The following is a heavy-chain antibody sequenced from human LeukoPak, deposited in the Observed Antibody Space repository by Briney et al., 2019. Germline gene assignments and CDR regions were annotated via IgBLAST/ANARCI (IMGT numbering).Heavy chain of an antibody. CDR3: ARGVAGRPPYYYYYYMDV. J-gene: IGHJ6*03. CDR1: GGTFSSYA. CDR2: INTNTGNP. D-gene: IGHD6-19*01. V-gene: IGHV7-4-1*02. Sequence: ASVKVSCKASGGTFSSYAISWVRQATGQGLEWMGWINTNTGNPTYAQGFTGRFVFSLDTSVSTAYLQISSLKAEDTAVYYCARGVAGRPPYYYYYYMDVWGKGTTVTVSS.